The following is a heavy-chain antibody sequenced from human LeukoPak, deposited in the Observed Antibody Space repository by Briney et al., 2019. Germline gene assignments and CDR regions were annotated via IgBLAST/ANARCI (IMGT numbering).Heavy chain of an antibody. D-gene: IGHD3-3*01. CDR1: GGSISYYY. CDR3: ARVLEASTSAFDY. Sequence: PSETLSLTCTVSGGSISYYYWTWIRQPPGKGLEFIGYIYYSGNTNYNPSLKSRVTMSVDTSKNQFSLKLNSVTTADTAIYYCARVLEASTSAFDYWSQGILVTVSS. J-gene: IGHJ4*02. CDR2: IYYSGNT. V-gene: IGHV4-59*01.